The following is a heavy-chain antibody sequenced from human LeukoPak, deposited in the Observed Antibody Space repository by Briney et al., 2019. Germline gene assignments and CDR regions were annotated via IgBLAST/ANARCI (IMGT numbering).Heavy chain of an antibody. CDR1: GLVFTIYT. CDR3: ATPLDYYDRSDSHQGGD. D-gene: IGHD3-22*01. Sequence: GGSLRLSCSASGLVFTIYTMYWVRQAPGKGLEWVSVIYSGGSTYYADSVKGRFTISRDNSKNTLYLQMNSLRAEDTAVYYCATPLDYYDRSDSHQGGDWGQGTLVTVSS. J-gene: IGHJ4*02. CDR2: IYSGGST. V-gene: IGHV3-53*01.